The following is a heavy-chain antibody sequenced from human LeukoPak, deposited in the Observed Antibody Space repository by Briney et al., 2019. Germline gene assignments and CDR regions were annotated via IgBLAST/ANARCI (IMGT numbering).Heavy chain of an antibody. D-gene: IGHD3-22*01. Sequence: SETLSLTCTVSGGSISSSSYYWGWIRQPPGKGLEWIGSIYYSGSTYYNPSLKSRVTISVDTSKNQFSLKLSSVTAADTAVYYCARGPYYYDSSGQAFDYWGQGTLVTVSS. J-gene: IGHJ4*02. V-gene: IGHV4-39*07. CDR1: GGSISSSSYY. CDR2: IYYSGST. CDR3: ARGPYYYDSSGQAFDY.